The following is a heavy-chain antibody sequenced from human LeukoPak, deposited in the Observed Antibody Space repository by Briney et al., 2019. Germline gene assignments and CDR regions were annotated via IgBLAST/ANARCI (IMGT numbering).Heavy chain of an antibody. D-gene: IGHD4-17*01. J-gene: IGHJ4*02. V-gene: IGHV3-23*01. CDR1: GFTVSRNY. CDR3: AKPVMTTVTTYPFDY. CDR2: ISGSGGST. Sequence: PGGSLRLSCAASGFTVSRNYMSWIRQAPGEGLEWVSGISGSGGSTYYSDSVKGRFTISRDNSNSTLYLHMNSLRAEDTAVYYCAKPVMTTVTTYPFDYWGQGTLVTVSS.